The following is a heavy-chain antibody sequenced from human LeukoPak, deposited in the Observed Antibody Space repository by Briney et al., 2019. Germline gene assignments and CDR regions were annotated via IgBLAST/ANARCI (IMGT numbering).Heavy chain of an antibody. J-gene: IGHJ4*02. Sequence: GESLKISCKGSGYSFTSYWIGWVRQVPGKGLGWMGIIYPGDSDTRYSPSFQGQVTISADKSISTAYLQWSSLKASDTAMYYCARFFRSSSGWYYFDYWGQGTLVTVSS. CDR3: ARFFRSSSGWYYFDY. D-gene: IGHD6-19*01. V-gene: IGHV5-51*01. CDR2: IYPGDSDT. CDR1: GYSFTSYW.